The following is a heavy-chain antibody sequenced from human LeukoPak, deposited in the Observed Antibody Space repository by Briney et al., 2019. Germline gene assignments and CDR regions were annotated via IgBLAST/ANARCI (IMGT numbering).Heavy chain of an antibody. J-gene: IGHJ4*01. D-gene: IGHD5-12*01. CDR3: ARDHRYAFDN. Sequence: GGSLRLSCAASGFKFIDYSMNWVRQAPGKGLEWISYIGICSGNTKYADSVKGRFTISRDKARNSLYLQMNSLRVEDTAMYYCARDHRYAFDNWGHGTLVTVSS. V-gene: IGHV3-48*01. CDR1: GFKFIDYS. CDR2: IGICSGNT.